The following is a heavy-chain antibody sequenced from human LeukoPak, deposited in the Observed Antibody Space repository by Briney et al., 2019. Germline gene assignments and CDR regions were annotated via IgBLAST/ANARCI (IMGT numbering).Heavy chain of an antibody. Sequence: PSETLSPTCAVSGGSISSGGYSWSWIRQPPGKGLEWIGYIYHSGSTYYNPSLKSRVTISVDRSKNQFSLKLSSVTAADTAVYYCARVSGSGYYHVDYWGQGTLVTVSS. V-gene: IGHV4-30-2*01. CDR1: GGSISSGGYS. CDR3: ARVSGSGYYHVDY. CDR2: IYHSGST. D-gene: IGHD3-22*01. J-gene: IGHJ4*02.